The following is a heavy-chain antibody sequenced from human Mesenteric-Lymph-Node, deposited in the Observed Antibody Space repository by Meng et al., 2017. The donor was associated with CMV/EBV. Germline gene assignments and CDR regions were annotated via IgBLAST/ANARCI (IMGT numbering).Heavy chain of an antibody. CDR1: GKTFIVYY. CDR3: ARVGQTYYDFWSGYYDY. V-gene: IGHV1-46*01. CDR2: INPSGGST. J-gene: IGHJ4*02. D-gene: IGHD3-3*01. Sequence: ASVKVSCKASGKTFIVYYIHWARQAPGQGLEWMGIINPSGGSTSYAQKFQGRVTMTRDTSTSTVYMELSSLRSEDTAVYYCARVGQTYYDFWSGYYDYWGQGTLVTVSS.